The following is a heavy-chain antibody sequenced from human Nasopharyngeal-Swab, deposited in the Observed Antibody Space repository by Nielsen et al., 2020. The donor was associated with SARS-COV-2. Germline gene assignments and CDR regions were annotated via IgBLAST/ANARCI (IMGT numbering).Heavy chain of an antibody. Sequence: SDTLSFTCAVYGGSFSGYYWSWIRQSPGKGLEWIGEINHSGSINYNLSLKSRVTISVETSKNQFSLKLSSVTAADTAVYYCARGRGITVTTPSPVFDYWGQGTLVTVSS. CDR2: INHSGSI. CDR3: ARGRGITVTTPSPVFDY. V-gene: IGHV4-34*01. D-gene: IGHD1-20*01. CDR1: GGSFSGYY. J-gene: IGHJ4*02.